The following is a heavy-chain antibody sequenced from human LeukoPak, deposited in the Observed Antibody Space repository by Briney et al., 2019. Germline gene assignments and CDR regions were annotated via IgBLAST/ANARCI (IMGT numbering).Heavy chain of an antibody. CDR2: INPSGGST. Sequence: GASVKVSCKTSGYTFTGYYMHWVRQAPGQGLEWMGIINPSGGSTSYAQKFQGRVTMTRDTSTSTVYMELSSLRSEDTAVYYCARDLGFQGPKRVYSYGHWYYFDYWGQGTLVTVSS. D-gene: IGHD5-18*01. CDR1: GYTFTGYY. J-gene: IGHJ4*02. V-gene: IGHV1-46*01. CDR3: ARDLGFQGPKRVYSYGHWYYFDY.